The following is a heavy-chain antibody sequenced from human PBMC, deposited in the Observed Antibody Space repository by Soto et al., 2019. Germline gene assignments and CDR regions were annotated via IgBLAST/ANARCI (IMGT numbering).Heavy chain of an antibody. CDR1: GFTFSSYA. CDR2: ISGSGGST. Sequence: GGSLRLSCAASGFTFSSYAMSWVRQAPGKGLEWVSAISGSGGSTYYADSVKGRFTISRDNSKNTLYLQMNSLRAEDTAVYYCAKVNGYDFSRHYYYGMDVWGQGTTVTVSS. CDR3: AKVNGYDFSRHYYYGMDV. J-gene: IGHJ6*02. V-gene: IGHV3-23*01. D-gene: IGHD5-12*01.